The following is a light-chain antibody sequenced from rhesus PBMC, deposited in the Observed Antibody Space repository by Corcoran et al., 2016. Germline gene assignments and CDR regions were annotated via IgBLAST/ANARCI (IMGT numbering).Light chain of an antibody. CDR3: QQYNSDPLT. V-gene: IGKV1-37*01. CDR2: YAS. CDR1: QGIGSF. Sequence: DIQMTQSPSSLSASVGDRVTLTCRASQGIGSFLAWYQQKPGKAPTPLIYYASNLENGVPSRFSGSGSWTEFTLTISSLQPEDFATDVCQQYNSDPLTFGGGTKVEIK. J-gene: IGKJ4*01.